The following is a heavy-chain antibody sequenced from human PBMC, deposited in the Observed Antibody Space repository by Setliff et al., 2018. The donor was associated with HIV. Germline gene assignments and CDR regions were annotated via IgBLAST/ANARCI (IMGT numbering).Heavy chain of an antibody. Sequence: ASVKVSCKASGYTFTTYGISWVRQAPGHGLEWMGWISPYIGHTNYAQKFQGRVTITTDESTSTAYMELSSLRSEDTAVYYCAREDSGSYLGGAFDIWGQGTMVTVSS. CDR2: ISPYIGHT. D-gene: IGHD1-26*01. CDR3: AREDSGSYLGGAFDI. V-gene: IGHV1-18*01. J-gene: IGHJ3*02. CDR1: GYTFTTYG.